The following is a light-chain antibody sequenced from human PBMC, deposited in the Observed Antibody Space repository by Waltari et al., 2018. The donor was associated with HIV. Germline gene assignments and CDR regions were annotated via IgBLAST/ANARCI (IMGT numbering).Light chain of an antibody. J-gene: IGLJ2*01. V-gene: IGLV2-8*01. Sequence: QSALTQPPSASGSAGQSVTIPCTGTSSDVGAYNYVSWYQQHPGKAPKLMIFEVSKRPAGVPGRFSGSKSGNAASLTVSGLQAEDEADYFCSSYAGSNNWVFGGGTKLTVL. CDR2: EVS. CDR3: SSYAGSNNWV. CDR1: SSDVGAYNY.